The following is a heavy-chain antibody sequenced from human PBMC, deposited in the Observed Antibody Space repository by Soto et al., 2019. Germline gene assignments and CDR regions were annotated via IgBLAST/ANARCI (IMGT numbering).Heavy chain of an antibody. J-gene: IGHJ4*02. Sequence: QVQLQESGPGLVKPSETLSLTCTVSGGSISSYYWSWIRQPPGKGLEWIGYIYYSGSTNYNPSLKSRVTIEVATSKIQFSLKLSSVTAADTAVYYSARDSYFDYVWGSYRYGGQVDYWGQGTLVTVSS. CDR3: ARDSYFDYVWGSYRYGGQVDY. CDR1: GGSISSYY. CDR2: IYYSGST. V-gene: IGHV4-59*01. D-gene: IGHD3-16*02.